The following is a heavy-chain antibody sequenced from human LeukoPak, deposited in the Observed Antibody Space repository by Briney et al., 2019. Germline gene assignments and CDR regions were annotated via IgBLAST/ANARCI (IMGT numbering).Heavy chain of an antibody. Sequence: TGGPLRLSCAASGFSFSTYAMTWVRQAPGKGLEWVSTISGSGGSTYFAASVKGRFTISRDNPKNTFYLEMNSLRVEDTAIYYCAKVPLLGTTVTTWGPCFDYWGQGTLVTVSS. J-gene: IGHJ4*02. D-gene: IGHD4-11*01. CDR2: ISGSGGST. V-gene: IGHV3-23*01. CDR3: AKVPLLGTTVTTWGPCFDY. CDR1: GFSFSTYA.